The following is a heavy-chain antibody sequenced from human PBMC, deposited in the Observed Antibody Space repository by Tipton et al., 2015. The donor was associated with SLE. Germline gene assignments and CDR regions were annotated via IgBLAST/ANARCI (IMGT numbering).Heavy chain of an antibody. Sequence: PGASVKVSCKTSGYTFTDYYLHWVRQAPGQGLEWVGRIRSKANSYATAYAASVKGRFTISRDDSKNTAYLQMNSLKTEDTAVYYCTSRLTDWGSHFDYWGQGTLVTVSS. J-gene: IGHJ4*02. V-gene: IGHV3-73*01. CDR3: TSRLTDWGSHFDY. D-gene: IGHD7-27*01. CDR2: IRSKANSYAT. CDR1: GYTFTDYY.